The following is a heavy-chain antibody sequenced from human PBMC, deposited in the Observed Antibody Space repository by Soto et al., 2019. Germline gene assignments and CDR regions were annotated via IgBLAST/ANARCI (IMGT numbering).Heavy chain of an antibody. J-gene: IGHJ2*01. CDR2: ISGSGGST. CDR1: GFTFSSYA. D-gene: IGHD3-22*01. V-gene: IGHV3-23*01. CDR3: AKVPSVIVVVRGRGWYFDL. Sequence: EVQLLESGGGLVQPGGSLRLSCAASGFTFSSYAMSWVRQAPGKGLEWVSAISGSGGSTYYADSVKGRFTISRDNSKNTLYLQMNSLRAEDTAVYYCAKVPSVIVVVRGRGWYFDLWGRGTLVTVSS.